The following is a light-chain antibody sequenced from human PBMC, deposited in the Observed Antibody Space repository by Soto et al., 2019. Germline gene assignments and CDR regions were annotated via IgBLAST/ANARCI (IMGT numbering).Light chain of an antibody. V-gene: IGKV3-20*01. CDR2: DAS. CDR3: QQYGSSGT. CDR1: QSVGKY. Sequence: EILLTQSPGTLSLSPGERATLSCRASQSVGKYLVWYQQKPGQAPRLLIYDASNRATGIPARFSGSGSGTDFTLTISSLEPEDVAVYYCQQYGSSGTFGQGTKVDNK. J-gene: IGKJ1*01.